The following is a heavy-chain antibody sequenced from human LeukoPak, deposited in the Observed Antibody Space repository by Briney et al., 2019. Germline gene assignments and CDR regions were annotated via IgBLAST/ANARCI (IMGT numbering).Heavy chain of an antibody. CDR2: IIPILGIA. J-gene: IGHJ4*02. D-gene: IGHD3-16*02. V-gene: IGHV1-69*04. CDR1: GYTFTGYY. CDR3: ARGTMKYDYVWGSYRPYLDY. Sequence: SVKVSCKASGYTFTGYYMHWVRQAPGQGLEWMGRIIPILGIANYAQKFQGRVTITADKSTSTAYMELSSLRSEDTAVYYCARGTMKYDYVWGSYRPYLDYWGQGTLVTVSS.